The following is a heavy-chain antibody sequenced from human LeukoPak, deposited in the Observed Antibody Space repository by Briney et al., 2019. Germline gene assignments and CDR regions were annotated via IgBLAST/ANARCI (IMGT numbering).Heavy chain of an antibody. J-gene: IGHJ6*02. CDR3: ARGHYGLDV. V-gene: IGHV3-11*01. CDR1: GFTFSDNY. CDR2: ISPSGTSI. Sequence: GGSLRLSCAASGFTFSDNYLSWIRQTPGKGLEWVSYISPSGTSIYYADSVKGRFTISRDNAKNSLYLQMNSLRSEDTAVYYCARGHYGLDVWGQGTTITVSS.